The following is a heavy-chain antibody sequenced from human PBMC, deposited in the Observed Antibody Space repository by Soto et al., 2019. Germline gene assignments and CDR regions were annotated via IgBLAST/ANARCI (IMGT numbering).Heavy chain of an antibody. J-gene: IGHJ3*02. Sequence: QVQLVQSGAEVKKPGSSVTVSCTASGGTLTSFTIYWVRQAPGQGFEWMGSFIPRIDKINYAQKFQGRVTLSADESSNTADLESISLSSEDTAVYYCARGWEEEAFDTWGQGTLVTMSS. D-gene: IGHD1-26*01. CDR2: FIPRIDKI. V-gene: IGHV1-69*18. CDR1: GGTLTSFT. CDR3: ARGWEEEAFDT.